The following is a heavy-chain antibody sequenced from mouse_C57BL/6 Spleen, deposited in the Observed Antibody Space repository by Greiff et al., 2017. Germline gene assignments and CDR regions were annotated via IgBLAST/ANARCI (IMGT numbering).Heavy chain of an antibody. CDR2: IYPGDGDT. V-gene: IGHV1-82*01. CDR3: ARSTTVAAMDY. Sequence: VQLQQSGPELVKPGASVKISCKASGYAFSSSWMNWVKQRPGKGLEWIGRIYPGDGDTNYNGKFKGKATLTADKSSSTAYMQLSSLTSEDSAVYCCARSTTVAAMDYWGQGTSVTVSS. J-gene: IGHJ4*01. CDR1: GYAFSSSW. D-gene: IGHD1-1*01.